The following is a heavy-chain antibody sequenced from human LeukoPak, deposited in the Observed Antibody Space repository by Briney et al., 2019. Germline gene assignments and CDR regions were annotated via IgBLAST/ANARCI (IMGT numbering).Heavy chain of an antibody. CDR1: GGSVSSGSYY. CDR3: ASLYNWNGRGFDY. D-gene: IGHD1-20*01. V-gene: IGHV4-61*01. CDR2: IYYSGST. J-gene: IGHJ4*02. Sequence: SETLSFTCTVSGGSVSSGSYYWSWIRQPPGKGLEWIGYIYYSGSTNYNPSLKSRVTIPVDTSKNQFSLKLSSVTAADTAVYYCASLYNWNGRGFDYWGQGTLVTVSS.